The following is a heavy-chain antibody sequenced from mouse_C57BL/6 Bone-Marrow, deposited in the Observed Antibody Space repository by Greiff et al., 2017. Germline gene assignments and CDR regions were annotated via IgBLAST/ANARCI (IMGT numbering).Heavy chain of an antibody. CDR3: SRSEFITTVVADWYFDV. V-gene: IGHV5-4*03. CDR2: ISDGGSYT. CDR1: GFTFSSYA. Sequence: EVMLVESGGGLVKPGGSLKLSCAASGFTFSSYAMSWVRQTPEKRLEWVATISDGGSYTYYPDNVKGRFTISRDNAKNNLYLQMSHLKSEDTAMYYCSRSEFITTVVADWYFDVWGTGTTVTVSS. D-gene: IGHD1-1*01. J-gene: IGHJ1*03.